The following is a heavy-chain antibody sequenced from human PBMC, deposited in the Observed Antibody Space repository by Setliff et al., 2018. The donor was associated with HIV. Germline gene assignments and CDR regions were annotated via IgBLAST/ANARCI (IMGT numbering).Heavy chain of an antibody. Sequence: SETLSLTCNVSGGSISSHYWNWIRQPPGKGLEWIANIYYSGTTNYNPSLRSRVTISLDTSKNQFSLNLKSVTAADTAVYYCARVETSVRGATYGMDVWGQGTAVTVSS. CDR1: GGSISSHY. D-gene: IGHD3-10*01. CDR3: ARVETSVRGATYGMDV. J-gene: IGHJ6*02. CDR2: IYYSGTT. V-gene: IGHV4-59*11.